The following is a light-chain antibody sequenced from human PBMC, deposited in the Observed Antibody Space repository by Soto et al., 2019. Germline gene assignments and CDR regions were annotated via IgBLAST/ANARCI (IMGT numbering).Light chain of an antibody. V-gene: IGKV1-5*03. J-gene: IGKJ2*01. CDR1: QSSSHW. Sequence: DIPMTQSPSTLSASVGARVTITCRASQSSSHWLAWYQQKQGKAPEVLIYKATTLETGVPPRFSGSGSGTEVTLTISSLQPGDVATYYGQQYDSYPYTFGKGTKLEIK. CDR3: QQYDSYPYT. CDR2: KAT.